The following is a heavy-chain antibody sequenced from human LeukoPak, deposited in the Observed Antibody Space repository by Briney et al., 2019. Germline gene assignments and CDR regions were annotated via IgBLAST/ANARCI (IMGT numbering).Heavy chain of an antibody. Sequence: GGSLRLSCAASGLMFSNYGMQWVRQAPGKGLEWVAVISYDGSNKYYADSVKGRFTISSDNSKNTLYLQMNSLRAEDTAVYYCAKDLRRRYYFGSGSRGGTFDIWGQGTMVTVSS. J-gene: IGHJ3*02. CDR3: AKDLRRRYYFGSGSRGGTFDI. D-gene: IGHD3-10*01. V-gene: IGHV3-30*18. CDR1: GLMFSNYG. CDR2: ISYDGSNK.